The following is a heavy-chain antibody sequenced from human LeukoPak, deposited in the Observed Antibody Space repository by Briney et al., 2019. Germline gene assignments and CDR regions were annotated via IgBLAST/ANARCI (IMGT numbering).Heavy chain of an antibody. D-gene: IGHD6-19*01. J-gene: IGHJ4*02. CDR2: ISSSSSYI. CDR1: GFTFSSYS. V-gene: IGHV3-21*01. Sequence: PGGSLRLSCAASGFTFSSYSMNWVRQAPGKGLEWVSSISSSSSYIYYADSVKGRFTISRDNAKNSLYLQMNSLRAEDTAVYYCARGSRIAVALVDYWGQGTLVTVSS. CDR3: ARGSRIAVALVDY.